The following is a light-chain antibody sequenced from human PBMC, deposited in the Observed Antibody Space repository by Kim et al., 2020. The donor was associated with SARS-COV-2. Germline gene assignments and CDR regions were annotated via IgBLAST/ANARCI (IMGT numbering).Light chain of an antibody. CDR1: QSISGY. J-gene: IGKJ3*01. V-gene: IGKV1-39*01. CDR3: QQHYNTPFT. Sequence: DIQMTQSPSSLSASIGDRVTITCRASQSISGYLNWYQQRTGKAPEILIFGSSTLESGVPSRFCGGGSGTDFTLTISSLQPEDFAADYCQQHYNTPFTFGPGTKVDIK. CDR2: GSS.